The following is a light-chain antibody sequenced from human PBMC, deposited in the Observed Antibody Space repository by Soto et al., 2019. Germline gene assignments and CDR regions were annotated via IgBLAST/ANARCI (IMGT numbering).Light chain of an antibody. V-gene: IGKV3D-15*01. J-gene: IGKJ1*01. CDR1: QNIGTY. CDR3: QHYDAWRT. CDR2: GAS. Sequence: IVLTQSPGTLSLSPGERATLSCRASQNIGTYLAWYQHKPGQAPSVLIFGASTRANGVPDRFSGSGSGTDFTLTISSLQSEDFAVYYCQHYDAWRTFGQGTKVDIK.